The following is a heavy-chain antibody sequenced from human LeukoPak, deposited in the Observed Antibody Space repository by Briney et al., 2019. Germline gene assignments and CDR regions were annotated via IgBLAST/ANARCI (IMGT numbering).Heavy chain of an antibody. D-gene: IGHD2/OR15-2a*01. V-gene: IGHV3-13*01. CDR3: ARTSRRGHQRIWYFDL. CDR1: GFTFSSYD. Sequence: GGSLRLSCAASGFTFSSYDMHWVRRATGKGLEWVSAIGTAGDTYYPGSVKGRFTISRENAKNSLYLQMNSLRAGDTAVYYCARTSRRGHQRIWYFDLWGRGTLVTVSS. CDR2: IGTAGDT. J-gene: IGHJ2*01.